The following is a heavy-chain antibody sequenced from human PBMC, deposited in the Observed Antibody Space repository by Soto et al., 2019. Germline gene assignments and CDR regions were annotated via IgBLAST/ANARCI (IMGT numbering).Heavy chain of an antibody. Sequence: QVQLEQSGGEVKKPGSSVKVSCKASGDTFSKFIMTWVRQAPGLGLEWVGGIIPIFGTANYAQKFQGRVTITADESTSTSYLEVSNLRSEDTAVYYCAKVRYSSPMGYYYGMDVWGQGTAVTVSS. CDR3: AKVRYSSPMGYYYGMDV. J-gene: IGHJ6*02. CDR1: GDTFSKFI. D-gene: IGHD6-19*01. CDR2: IIPIFGTA. V-gene: IGHV1-69*01.